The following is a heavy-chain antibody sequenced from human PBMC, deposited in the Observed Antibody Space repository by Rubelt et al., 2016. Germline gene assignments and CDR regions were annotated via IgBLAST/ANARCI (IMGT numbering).Heavy chain of an antibody. CDR2: ISYDGSNK. J-gene: IGHJ4*02. CDR1: GFTFSSYG. V-gene: IGHV3-30*18. CDR3: AKDVYGDYGTTN. D-gene: IGHD4-17*01. Sequence: AGRSLRLSCAASGFTFSSYGMHWVRQAPGKGLEWVAVISYDGSNKYYADSVKGRFTISRDNSKNTLYLQMNSLRAEDTAVYYCAKDVYGDYGTTNWGQGTLVTVSS.